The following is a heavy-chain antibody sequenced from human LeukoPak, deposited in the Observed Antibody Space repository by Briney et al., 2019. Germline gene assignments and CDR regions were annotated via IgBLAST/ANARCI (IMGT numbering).Heavy chain of an antibody. CDR2: IIDSANT. CDR3: ARQETLMVQGRFAFNL. Sequence: SDTLSLTCAVFDGSLNNSSLTWIRQFPGKGLEWIGEIIDSANTNNNPSLKNRVTISVDPSKNQFSLKVRSVTAADTAVYYCARQETLMVQGRFAFNLWGQGTVVTVSS. D-gene: IGHD3-10*01. CDR1: DGSLNNSS. J-gene: IGHJ3*01. V-gene: IGHV4-34*12.